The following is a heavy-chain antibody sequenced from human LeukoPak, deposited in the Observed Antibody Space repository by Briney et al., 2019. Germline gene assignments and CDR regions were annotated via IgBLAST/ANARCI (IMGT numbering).Heavy chain of an antibody. J-gene: IGHJ5*02. CDR1: GGTFSSYA. CDR3: ARDRSSVLASGSYSANWFDP. V-gene: IGHV1-69*04. Sequence: GSSVKVSCKASGGTFSSYAISWVRQAPGQGLEWMGRIIPILGIANYAQKFQGRVTITADKSTSTAYMELSSLRSEDTAVYYCARDRSSVLASGSYSANWFDPWGQGTLVTVSS. CDR2: IIPILGIA. D-gene: IGHD1-26*01.